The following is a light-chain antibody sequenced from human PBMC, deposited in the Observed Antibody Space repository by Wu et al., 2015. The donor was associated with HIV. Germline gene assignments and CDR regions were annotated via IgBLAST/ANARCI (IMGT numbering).Light chain of an antibody. Sequence: DIQMTQSPSTLSASIGDRVTITCRASQSINTWLAWYQQKPGKAPKLLIYKASSLESGVPSRFSGSGSGTEFTLTTSSPQPDDFATYYCQQYSTYWTFGQGTKVEIK. V-gene: IGKV1-5*03. CDR3: QQYSTYWT. CDR2: KAS. J-gene: IGKJ1*01. CDR1: QSINTW.